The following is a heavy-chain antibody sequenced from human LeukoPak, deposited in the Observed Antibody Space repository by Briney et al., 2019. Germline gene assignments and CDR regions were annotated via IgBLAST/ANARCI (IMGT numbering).Heavy chain of an antibody. V-gene: IGHV3-30*14. CDR1: GFTFSSYA. Sequence: GGSLRLSCAASGFTFSSYAMHWVRQAPGKGLEWVAVISYDGSNKYYADSVKGRFTISRDNSKNTLHLQMTSLRIEDTAVYYCVEDLHVAVASIDSWGQGTLVTVS. CDR2: ISYDGSNK. J-gene: IGHJ4*02. CDR3: VEDLHVAVASIDS. D-gene: IGHD6-19*01.